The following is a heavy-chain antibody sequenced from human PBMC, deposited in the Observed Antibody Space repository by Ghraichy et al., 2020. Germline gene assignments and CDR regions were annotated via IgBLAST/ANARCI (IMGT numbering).Heavy chain of an antibody. V-gene: IGHV1-69*13. Sequence: SVKVSCKASGGTFSSYAISWVRQAPGQGLEWMGGIIPIFGTANYAQKFQGRVTITADESTSTAYMELSSLRSEDTAVYYCARDINSSSWYGGAFDIWGQGTMVTVSS. CDR3: ARDINSSSWYGGAFDI. J-gene: IGHJ3*02. CDR2: IIPIFGTA. CDR1: GGTFSSYA. D-gene: IGHD6-13*01.